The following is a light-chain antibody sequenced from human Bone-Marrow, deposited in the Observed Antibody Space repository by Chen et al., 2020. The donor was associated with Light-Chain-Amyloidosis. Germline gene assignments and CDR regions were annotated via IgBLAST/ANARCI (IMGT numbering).Light chain of an antibody. CDR1: QSLPHSNGYDY. J-gene: IGKJ4*01. Sequence: EIVMTQSPPSLPVTPGEPASISCRSSQSLPHSNGYDYLDWYLQKPGQSPQLLIYLGSNLAYGVPDRFSGSGSGTDFTLKISRMEAEDVGVYYCMQALQTPLTFGGGTKVEIK. CDR2: LGS. V-gene: IGKV2-28*01. CDR3: MQALQTPLT.